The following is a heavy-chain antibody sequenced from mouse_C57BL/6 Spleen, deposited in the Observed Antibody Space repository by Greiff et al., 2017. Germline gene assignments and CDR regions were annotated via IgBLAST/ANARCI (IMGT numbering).Heavy chain of an antibody. Sequence: VQLQQPGAELVKPGASVKLSCKASGYTFTSYWMQWVKQRPGQGLEWIGEIDPSDSYTNYNQKFKGKATLTVDTSSSTAYMQLSSLTSEDSAVYYCARWELDGYWGQGTTLTVSS. J-gene: IGHJ2*01. CDR2: IDPSDSYT. D-gene: IGHD4-1*01. V-gene: IGHV1-50*01. CDR3: ARWELDGY. CDR1: GYTFTSYW.